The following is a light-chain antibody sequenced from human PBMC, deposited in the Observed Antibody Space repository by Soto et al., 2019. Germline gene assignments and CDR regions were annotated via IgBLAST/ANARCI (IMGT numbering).Light chain of an antibody. CDR1: SSNIGANT. V-gene: IGLV1-44*01. J-gene: IGLJ1*01. CDR3: ATWDDSLNGYV. CDR2: GNN. Sequence: QSVLTQPPSASGTPGQRVTISCSGSSSNIGANTVTWYQQLPGTAPKLLIFGNNHRPSGVPGRFSGSKSGTSGSLAISGLQSEDEADYYCATWDDSLNGYVFGAGTKVTVL.